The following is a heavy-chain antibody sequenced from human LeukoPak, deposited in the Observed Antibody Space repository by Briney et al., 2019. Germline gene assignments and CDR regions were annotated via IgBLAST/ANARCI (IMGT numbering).Heavy chain of an antibody. CDR1: GGPVSSSRYF. CDR2: IYYSGST. Sequence: SETLSLTCTVSGGPVSSSRYFWGWIRQPPGKGLEWLGSIYYSGSTYYNPSLKSRVTISVDTSKNQFSLKLSSVTAADTAVYYCARHVTERDGSGRFAGWAWFDPWGQGTLVTVSS. D-gene: IGHD3-10*01. J-gene: IGHJ5*02. CDR3: ARHVTERDGSGRFAGWAWFDP. V-gene: IGHV4-39*01.